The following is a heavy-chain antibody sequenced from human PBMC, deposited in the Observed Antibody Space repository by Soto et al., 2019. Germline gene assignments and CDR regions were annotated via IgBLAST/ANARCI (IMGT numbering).Heavy chain of an antibody. D-gene: IGHD5-12*01. CDR3: VRHAQWIIRAY. CDR1: GASISSYNY. V-gene: IGHV4-39*01. CDR2: IIYSGDI. J-gene: IGHJ4*02. Sequence: QLQLQLSGPGLVKPSETLSLTCNVSGASISSYNYWGWFRQPPGKGLGWIGSIIYSGDIMYNPSLQSRLNLFVDTSKNQFYLKLSSVTAADTAVYYCVRHAQWIIRAYWGQGSLVTVSS.